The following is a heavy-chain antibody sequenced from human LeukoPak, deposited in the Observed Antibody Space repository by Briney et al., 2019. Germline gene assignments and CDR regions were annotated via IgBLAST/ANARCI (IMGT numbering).Heavy chain of an antibody. V-gene: IGHV1-18*01. CDR1: GYTFTSYG. Sequence: EASVKVSCKASGYTFTSYGISWVRQAPGQGLEWMGWISAYNGNTNYAQKLQGRVTMTTDTSTSTAYMELGSLRSDDTAMYYCARADRPLNFDYWGQGTLVTVSS. CDR3: ARADRPLNFDY. J-gene: IGHJ4*02. CDR2: ISAYNGNT.